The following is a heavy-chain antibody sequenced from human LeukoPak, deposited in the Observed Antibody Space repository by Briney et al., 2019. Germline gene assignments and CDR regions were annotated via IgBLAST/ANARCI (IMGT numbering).Heavy chain of an antibody. CDR1: GGSISSYY. Sequence: SETLSLTCTVSGGSISSYYWSWIRQPPGKGLEWIGSIYYSGTTYYNPSLKSRITISVDTSKNQFSLKLSSVTAADTAVYYCARRSGSAWDYWGQGTLVTVSS. V-gene: IGHV4-59*05. D-gene: IGHD3-10*01. CDR3: ARRSGSAWDY. J-gene: IGHJ4*02. CDR2: IYYSGTT.